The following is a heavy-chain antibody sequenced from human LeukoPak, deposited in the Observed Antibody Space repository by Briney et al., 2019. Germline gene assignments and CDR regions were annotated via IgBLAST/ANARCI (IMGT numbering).Heavy chain of an antibody. V-gene: IGHV3-23*01. J-gene: IGHJ4*02. CDR3: AKPNSGSYPTAYDC. D-gene: IGHD3-16*02. CDR1: GITFNNFA. Sequence: PGGSLRLSCTASGITFNNFAMNWVRQTPGKGLEWVSTISGSGGTTYYADSVKGRFTISRDNSKNTMILQMNSLRVEDTAVYYCAKPNSGSYPTAYDCWGQGTLVTVSS. CDR2: ISGSGGTT.